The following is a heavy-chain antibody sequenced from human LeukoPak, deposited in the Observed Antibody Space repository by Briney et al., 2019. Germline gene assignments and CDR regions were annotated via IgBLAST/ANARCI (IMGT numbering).Heavy chain of an antibody. Sequence: GASVKVSCKASGYTFTAYFIHWVRQAPGQRHEWMGWLNPRDGGTKSAEKFQGRVTMTRDTSIGTAYMELTRLKSDDTAVYCARDMNTRVTPISYAFDLWGQGTMVTVSS. CDR3: ARDMNTRVTPISYAFDL. V-gene: IGHV1-2*02. J-gene: IGHJ3*01. D-gene: IGHD4-23*01. CDR2: LNPRDGGT. CDR1: GYTFTAYF.